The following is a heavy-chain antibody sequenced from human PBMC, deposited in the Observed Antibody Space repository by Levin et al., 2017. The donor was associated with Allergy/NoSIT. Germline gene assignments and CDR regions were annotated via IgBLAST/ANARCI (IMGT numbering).Heavy chain of an antibody. V-gene: IGHV3-15*07. D-gene: IGHD6-13*01. CDR2: ITTKGEGGTI. CDR1: GFSVGHAW. Sequence: RTGGSLRLSCVGSGFSVGHAWMNWVRQAPGKGLQWVGRITTKGEGGTIEYHAPVKGRFAISRDDSENVLYLQMNSLKIEDTAVYYCTTGHSSNWYSHDGYWGQGTLVTVSS. J-gene: IGHJ4*02. CDR3: TTGHSSNWYSHDGY.